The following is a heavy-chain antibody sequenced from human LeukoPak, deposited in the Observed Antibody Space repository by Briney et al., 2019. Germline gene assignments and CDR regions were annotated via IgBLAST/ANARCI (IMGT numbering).Heavy chain of an antibody. CDR2: IYSGDSDV. Sequence: GESLKISCKGSGYIFSNYWIGWVRQMPGEGLEWMGIIYSGDSDVRYSPSFQGQVTISVDRSINTAYLQWSSLKASDTAMYYCARAYCGGDCYSLDAFDIWGQGTMVTVSS. J-gene: IGHJ3*02. CDR3: ARAYCGGDCYSLDAFDI. V-gene: IGHV5-51*01. CDR1: GYIFSNYW. D-gene: IGHD2-21*02.